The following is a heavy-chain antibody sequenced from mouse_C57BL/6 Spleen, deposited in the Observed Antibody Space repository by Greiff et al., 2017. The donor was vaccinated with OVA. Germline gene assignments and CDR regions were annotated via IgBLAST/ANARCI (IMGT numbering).Heavy chain of an antibody. CDR1: GFTFTDYY. J-gene: IGHJ1*03. CDR3: ASLVSWYFDV. Sequence: EVMLVESGGGLVQPGGSLSLSCAASGFTFTDYYMSWVRQPPGKALEWLGFIRNKANGYTTEYSASVKGRFTISRDNSQSILYLQMNALRAEDSATYYCASLVSWYFDVWGTGTTVTVSS. CDR2: IRNKANGYTT. V-gene: IGHV7-3*01. D-gene: IGHD2-10*02.